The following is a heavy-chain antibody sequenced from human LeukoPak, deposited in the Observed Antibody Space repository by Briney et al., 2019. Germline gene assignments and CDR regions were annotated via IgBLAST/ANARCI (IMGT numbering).Heavy chain of an antibody. D-gene: IGHD3-10*01. Sequence: SVKVSCKASGYTFTGYYMHWVRQAPGQGLEWMGGIIPIFGTANYAQKFQGRVTITADESTSTAYMELSSLRSEDTAVYYCASPRGLLWFGELLNWGQGTLVTVSS. CDR2: IIPIFGTA. CDR1: GYTFTGYY. CDR3: ASPRGLLWFGELLN. V-gene: IGHV1-69*13. J-gene: IGHJ4*02.